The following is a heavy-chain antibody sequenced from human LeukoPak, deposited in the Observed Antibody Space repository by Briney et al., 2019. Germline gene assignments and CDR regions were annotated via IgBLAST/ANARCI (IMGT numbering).Heavy chain of an antibody. J-gene: IGHJ4*02. CDR3: ARANGWLGQSPLDY. D-gene: IGHD3-10*01. Sequence: ASVNVSCKASGYTFTSYGISWMRQAPRQGRDGVGWRSAYNGERNYAQQLQGRVTMSTDTSPSTAYMELRSLSSHDTAVYYCARANGWLGQSPLDYWGQGTLVTVSS. CDR1: GYTFTSYG. CDR2: RSAYNGER. V-gene: IGHV1-18*01.